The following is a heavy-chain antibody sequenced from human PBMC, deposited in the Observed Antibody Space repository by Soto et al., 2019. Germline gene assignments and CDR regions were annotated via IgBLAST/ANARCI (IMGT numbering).Heavy chain of an antibody. CDR2: IYYSGST. V-gene: IGHV4-31*03. J-gene: IGHJ4*02. Sequence: KTSETLSLTCTVSGGSIRSGGYYWSWIRQHPGKGLEWIGYIYYSGSTYYNPFLKSRVTISVDTSKNQFSLKLSSVTAADTAVYYWARGRSGSYYDGWHFDYWGQGTLVTVSS. CDR1: GGSIRSGGYY. CDR3: ARGRSGSYYDGWHFDY. D-gene: IGHD1-26*01.